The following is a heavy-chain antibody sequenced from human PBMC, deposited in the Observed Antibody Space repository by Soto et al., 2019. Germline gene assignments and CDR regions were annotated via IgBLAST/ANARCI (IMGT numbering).Heavy chain of an antibody. Sequence: QVQLVESGGGVVQPGRSLRLSCAASGFTFSSYAMHWVRQAPGKGLEWVALISSDGRNKYYADSLEGRFTISRDSSKNTLYLQMNSLRAEDTAVYYCARDSNYYELSTRYFQHWGQGTLVTVSS. CDR3: ARDSNYYELSTRYFQH. V-gene: IGHV3-30*04. CDR2: ISSDGRNK. D-gene: IGHD3-22*01. CDR1: GFTFSSYA. J-gene: IGHJ1*01.